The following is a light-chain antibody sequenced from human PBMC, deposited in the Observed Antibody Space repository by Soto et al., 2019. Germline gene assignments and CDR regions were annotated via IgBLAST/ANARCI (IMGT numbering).Light chain of an antibody. V-gene: IGKV3-20*01. CDR2: SAS. CDR3: QHYANWPLT. J-gene: IGKJ4*01. CDR1: ETVDTSS. Sequence: EIVLTQSPGTLSLSPGETATLSCRASETVDTSSLGWYQQKPGRAPSLLIYSASRRARGIPDRFSASGFATDFTLTISRLEPEDFAVYYCQHYANWPLTFGGGTRVESK.